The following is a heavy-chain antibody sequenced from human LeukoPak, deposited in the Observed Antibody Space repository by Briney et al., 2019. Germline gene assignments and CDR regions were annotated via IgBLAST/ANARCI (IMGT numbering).Heavy chain of an antibody. CDR3: ARLASSGWSHCDY. CDR2: NYYSGST. D-gene: IGHD6-19*01. V-gene: IGHV4-59*08. CDR1: VGPLSSYY. J-gene: IGHJ4*02. Sequence: KPSEPLSLTCTVSVGPLSSYYWSGIRRPPGKGLEWIGYNYYSGSTNYNPSLKSRVTISVDTYNNQFSLKMNSLSAADTFVYYCARLASSGWSHCDYWGQGTLVTVSS.